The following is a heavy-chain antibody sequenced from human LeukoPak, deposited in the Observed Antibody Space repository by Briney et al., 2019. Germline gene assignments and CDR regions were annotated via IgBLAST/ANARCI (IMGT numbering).Heavy chain of an antibody. D-gene: IGHD3-10*01. CDR3: ARGPMVRGPDY. CDR1: GFTFSSYE. Sequence: GGSLRLSCAASGFTFSSYEMNWVRQAPGKGLEWVSYISSSGSTIYYADSVKGRFTISRDNAKNSLYLQMNSLRAADTAVYYCARGPMVRGPDYWGQGTLVTVSS. V-gene: IGHV3-48*03. CDR2: ISSSGSTI. J-gene: IGHJ4*02.